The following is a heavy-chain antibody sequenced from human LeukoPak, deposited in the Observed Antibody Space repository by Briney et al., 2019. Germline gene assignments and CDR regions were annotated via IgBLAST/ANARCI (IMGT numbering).Heavy chain of an antibody. D-gene: IGHD3-22*01. CDR2: INQDESSQ. J-gene: IGHJ6*03. V-gene: IGHV3-7*01. CDR3: ASPDPTIVGRNYYYYFMDV. Sequence: GGSLRLSCAASGFSFTTYWMGWVRQAPGKGLEWVANINQDESSQYYVDAVRGRFTISRDNAKNSLNLQMNSLRAEDTAVYYCASPDPTIVGRNYYYYFMDVWGKGTTVTVSS. CDR1: GFSFTTYW.